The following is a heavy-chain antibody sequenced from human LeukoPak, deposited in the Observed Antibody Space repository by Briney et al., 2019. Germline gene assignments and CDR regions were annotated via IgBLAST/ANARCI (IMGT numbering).Heavy chain of an antibody. Sequence: GGSLRLSCAASGFTASTNYMNWVRQAPGKGLEWVSILYSGSSTYYADSVEGRFIVSRDSSKNTLSLQMNDLRAEDTAVYYCARVGDHFHWYLDLWGRGTLVTASS. D-gene: IGHD3-3*02. CDR1: GFTASTNY. CDR2: LYSGSST. J-gene: IGHJ2*01. V-gene: IGHV3-53*01. CDR3: ARVGDHFHWYLDL.